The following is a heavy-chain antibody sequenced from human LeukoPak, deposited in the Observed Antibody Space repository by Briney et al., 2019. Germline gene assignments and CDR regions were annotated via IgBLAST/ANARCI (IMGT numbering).Heavy chain of an antibody. CDR3: ARESPPDAFDI. V-gene: IGHV4-30-4*01. Sequence: SETLSLTRTVSGGSIGDYYWSWIRQPPGQGLEWLGYIHYSGNTYYNPSLKSRLIISIDASKNQFSLNLSSVTAADTAVYYCARESPPDAFDIWGRGTVVTVSS. CDR2: IHYSGNT. CDR1: GGSIGDYY. J-gene: IGHJ3*02.